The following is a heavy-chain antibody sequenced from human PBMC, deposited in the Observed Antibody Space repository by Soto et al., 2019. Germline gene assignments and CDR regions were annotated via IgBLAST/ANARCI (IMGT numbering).Heavy chain of an antibody. V-gene: IGHV1-69*01. J-gene: IGHJ6*02. Sequence: QVPLVQSGAEVKKPGSSVKVSCKASGGTFSSYAISWVRQAPGQGLEWMGGIIPIFGTANYAQKFQGRVTITADESTSTAYMELSSLRSEDTAVYYCARGIVVVPAAKGYYYGMDVWGQGTTVTVSS. CDR1: GGTFSSYA. D-gene: IGHD2-2*01. CDR3: ARGIVVVPAAKGYYYGMDV. CDR2: IIPIFGTA.